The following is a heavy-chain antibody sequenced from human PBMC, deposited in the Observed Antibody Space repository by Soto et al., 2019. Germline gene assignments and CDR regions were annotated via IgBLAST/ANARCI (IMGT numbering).Heavy chain of an antibody. CDR3: AASIAAAGPFDS. D-gene: IGHD6-13*01. V-gene: IGHV3-30-3*01. CDR2: ISYDGSNK. Sequence: PGGSLRLSGPASGFTFSSCAMHWIRQAPGKGLEWVAVISYDGSNKYYADSVKGRFTISRDNSKNTLYLQMNSLRAEDTAVYYCAASIAAAGPFDSWGQGTLVTVSS. J-gene: IGHJ4*02. CDR1: GFTFSSCA.